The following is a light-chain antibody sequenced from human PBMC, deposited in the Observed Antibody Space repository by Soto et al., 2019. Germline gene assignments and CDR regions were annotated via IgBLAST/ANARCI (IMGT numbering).Light chain of an antibody. CDR2: GAS. Sequence: EIVMTQSPATLSVSPGEGATISCRASQSVSSDLAWYHQKPGQAPRLLIYGASTRATGIPARFSGSGSGTEFTLTINSLQSEDFAVYYCQQYNNCPRTFGQGTKVDI. V-gene: IGKV3-15*01. J-gene: IGKJ1*01. CDR3: QQYNNCPRT. CDR1: QSVSSD.